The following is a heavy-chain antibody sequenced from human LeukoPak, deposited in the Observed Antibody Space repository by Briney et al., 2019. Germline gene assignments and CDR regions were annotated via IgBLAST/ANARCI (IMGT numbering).Heavy chain of an antibody. V-gene: IGHV3-30*03. CDR3: ARDLPRTSGP. CDR1: GFTFSSYG. J-gene: IGHJ5*02. Sequence: GRSLRLSCAASGFTFSSYGMHWVRQAPGKGLEWVAVISYDGSNKYYADSVKGRFTISRDNSKNTLYLQMNSLRAEDTAVYYCARDLPRTSGPWGQGTLVTVSS. CDR2: ISYDGSNK. D-gene: IGHD3-10*01.